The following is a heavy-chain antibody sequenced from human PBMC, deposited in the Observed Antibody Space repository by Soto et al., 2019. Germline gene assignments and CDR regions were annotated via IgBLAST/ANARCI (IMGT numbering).Heavy chain of an antibody. CDR1: GYTFTSYG. J-gene: IGHJ4*02. D-gene: IGHD3-22*01. CDR2: ISAYNGNT. Sequence: ASVKVSCKASGYTFTSYGISWVRQAPGQGLEWMGWISAYNGNTNYAQKLQGRVTMTTDTSTSTAYMELRSLRSDDTAVYYCARGVLYYYGSSGYRFDYWGQGTLVTVSS. CDR3: ARGVLYYYGSSGYRFDY. V-gene: IGHV1-18*01.